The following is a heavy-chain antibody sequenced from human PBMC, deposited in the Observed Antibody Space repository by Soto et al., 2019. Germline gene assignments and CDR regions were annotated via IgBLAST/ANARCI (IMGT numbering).Heavy chain of an antibody. CDR3: AKDLTMSEMYFDY. J-gene: IGHJ4*02. V-gene: IGHV3-23*01. Sequence: LRLSCAASGFTFSSYAMIWVRQAPGKGLEWVSAISGSGGSTYYADSVKGRFTISRDNSKNTLYLQMNSLRAEDTAVYYCAKDLTMSEMYFDYWGQGTLVTVSS. D-gene: IGHD3-10*02. CDR2: ISGSGGST. CDR1: GFTFSSYA.